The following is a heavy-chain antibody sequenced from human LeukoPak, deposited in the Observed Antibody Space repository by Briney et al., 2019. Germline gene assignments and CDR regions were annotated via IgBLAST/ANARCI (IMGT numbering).Heavy chain of an antibody. V-gene: IGHV5-51*01. J-gene: IGHJ5*02. CDR3: ARLIMITFGGVIADNWFDP. D-gene: IGHD3-16*02. Sequence: GESLKISCKGSGYSFTSYWIGWVRQMPGKGLEWMGIICPGDSDTRYSPSFQGQVTISADKSISTAYLQWSSLKASDTAMYYCARLIMITFGGVIADNWFDPWGQGTLVTVSS. CDR2: ICPGDSDT. CDR1: GYSFTSYW.